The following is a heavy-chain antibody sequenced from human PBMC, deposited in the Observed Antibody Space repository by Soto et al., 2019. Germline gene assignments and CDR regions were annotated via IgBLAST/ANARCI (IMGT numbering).Heavy chain of an antibody. CDR2: INPNSGGT. J-gene: IGHJ6*02. D-gene: IGHD3-10*01. Sequence: ASVKVSCKASGYTFTGYYMHWVRQAPGQGLEWMGWINPNSGGTNYAQKFQGWVTMTRDTSISTAYMELSRLRSDDTAVYYCARVSHYYGSGTASGMDVWGQGTTVTVSS. CDR1: GYTFTGYY. CDR3: ARVSHYYGSGTASGMDV. V-gene: IGHV1-2*04.